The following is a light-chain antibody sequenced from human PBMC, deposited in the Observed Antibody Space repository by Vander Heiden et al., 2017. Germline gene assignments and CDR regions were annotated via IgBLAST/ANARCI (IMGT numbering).Light chain of an antibody. CDR1: LSISRY. CDR3: LQSYSTPFT. V-gene: IGKV1-39*01. Sequence: DIQMTQPPSSLSASLGYSVTITCRASLSISRYHNWYQQKPGKTPKLLLYAASSLQSGVPSRFSGSRSGTDFTLTISSLQPEDFATYYCLQSYSTPFTFGPGTKVDIK. J-gene: IGKJ3*01. CDR2: AAS.